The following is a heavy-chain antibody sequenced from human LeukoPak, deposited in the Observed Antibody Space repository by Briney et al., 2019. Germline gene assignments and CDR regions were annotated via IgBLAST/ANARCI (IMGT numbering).Heavy chain of an antibody. Sequence: ASVKVSCKASGYTFTGYYMHWVRQAPGQGLEWMGWINPNSGGTNHAQKFQGRVTMTRDTSISTAYMELSRLRSDDTAVYYCARDYYGSGSYPTLNWFDPWGQGTLVTVSS. D-gene: IGHD3-10*01. CDR3: ARDYYGSGSYPTLNWFDP. V-gene: IGHV1-2*02. J-gene: IGHJ5*02. CDR2: INPNSGGT. CDR1: GYTFTGYY.